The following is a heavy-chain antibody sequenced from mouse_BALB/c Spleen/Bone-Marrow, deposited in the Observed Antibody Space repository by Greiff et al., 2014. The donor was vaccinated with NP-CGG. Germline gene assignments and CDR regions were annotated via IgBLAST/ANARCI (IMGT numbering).Heavy chain of an antibody. CDR2: ISCYNGAT. D-gene: IGHD2-2*01. J-gene: IGHJ2*01. CDR3: SRSFWAYGYDGRYYCDY. CDR1: GYSFTGYY. Sequence: LVKTGASVKISCKASGYSFTGYYMHWVKQSHGKSLEWIGYISCYNGATSYNQKFKGKATFTVDTSSSTAYMQFNSRTSEESAVYYCSRSFWAYGYDGRYYCDYKGQRTTLSASS. V-gene: IGHV1S34*01.